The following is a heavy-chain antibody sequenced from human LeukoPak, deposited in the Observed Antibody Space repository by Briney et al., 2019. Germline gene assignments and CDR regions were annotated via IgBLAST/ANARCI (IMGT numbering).Heavy chain of an antibody. CDR2: IDPSDSYT. D-gene: IGHD2-15*01. V-gene: IGHV5-10-1*01. Sequence: GESLKISCKGSGYSFISYWISWVRQMPGKGLEWMGRIDPSDSYTNYSPSFQGHVTISADKSISTAYLQWSSLKASDTAMYYCARQEYCSGGSCYTWFDPWGQGTLVTVSS. J-gene: IGHJ5*02. CDR1: GYSFISYW. CDR3: ARQEYCSGGSCYTWFDP.